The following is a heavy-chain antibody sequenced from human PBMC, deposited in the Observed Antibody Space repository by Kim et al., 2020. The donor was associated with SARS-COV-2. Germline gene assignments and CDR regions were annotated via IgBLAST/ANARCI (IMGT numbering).Heavy chain of an antibody. CDR1: GFTFSNAW. V-gene: IGHV3-15*01. Sequence: GGSLRLSCAASGFTFSNAWMSWVRQAPGKGLEWVGRIKIKTDGGTTDYAAPVKGRFTISRDDSKNTLYLQMNSLKTEDTAVYYCTTDLENMAVAGTLFAARRIGYWYFDLWGRGTLVTVSS. D-gene: IGHD6-19*01. J-gene: IGHJ2*01. CDR3: TTDLENMAVAGTLFAARRIGYWYFDL. CDR2: IKIKTDGGTT.